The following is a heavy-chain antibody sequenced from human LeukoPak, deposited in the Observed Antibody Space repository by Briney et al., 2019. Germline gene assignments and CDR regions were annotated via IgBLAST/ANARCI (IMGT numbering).Heavy chain of an antibody. Sequence: PSETLSLTCTVSGGSISGSSYYWGWIRQPPGKGPEWIGTMYYSGSTYYNSSLTTRVTISVDTSKNQFSLKVTPVTASDTAVYYCARLGYSTRWLLDFWGRGILVTVSS. CDR3: ARLGYSTRWLLDF. CDR2: MYYSGST. CDR1: GGSISGSSYY. D-gene: IGHD6-13*01. V-gene: IGHV4-39*01. J-gene: IGHJ4*02.